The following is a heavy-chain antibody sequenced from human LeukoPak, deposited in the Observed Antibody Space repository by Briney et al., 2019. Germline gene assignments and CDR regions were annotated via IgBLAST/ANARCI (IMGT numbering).Heavy chain of an antibody. J-gene: IGHJ4*02. V-gene: IGHV3-15*01. CDR2: SKTKTDGGTT. D-gene: IGHD3-10*01. CDR1: GFTFSNAW. CDR3: TTDYGSGSYHYFNY. Sequence: PGGSLRLSCAASGFTFSNAWMSWVRQAPNKGLEWVGRSKTKTDGGTTDYAAPVKGRFTISRDDSKDTLYLQMNSQKSEDTAVYYCTTDYGSGSYHYFNYWGQGTLVTVSS.